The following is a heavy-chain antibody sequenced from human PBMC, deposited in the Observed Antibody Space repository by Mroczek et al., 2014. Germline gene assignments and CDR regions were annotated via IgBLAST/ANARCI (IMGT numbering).Heavy chain of an antibody. CDR1: GFTVSSNY. CDR2: IYSGGST. CDR3: ASSYYYDSSGYSRALDY. Sequence: VQLVESGGGLIQPGGSLRLSCAASGFTVSSNYMSWVRQAPGKGLEWVSVIYSGGSTYYADSVKGRFTISRDNSKNTLYLQMNSLRAEDTAVYYCASSYYYDSSGYSRALDYWGQGTLVTVSS. D-gene: IGHD3-22*01. V-gene: IGHV3-53*01. J-gene: IGHJ4*02.